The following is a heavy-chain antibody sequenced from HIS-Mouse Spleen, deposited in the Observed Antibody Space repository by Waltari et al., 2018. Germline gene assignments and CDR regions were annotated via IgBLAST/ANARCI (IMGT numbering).Heavy chain of an antibody. D-gene: IGHD6-19*01. Sequence: QVTLRESGPALVKPTQTLTLTCTFSGFSLSTSGMCVSWIRQPPGKSLGWLARIDWDDDKYYSTSLKTRLTISRDTSKNPVVLTMTNMDPLDTATYYCARIAEGYTSGWYAFDYWGQGTLVTVSS. CDR2: IDWDDDK. CDR3: ARIAEGYTSGWYAFDY. CDR1: GFSLSTSGMC. J-gene: IGHJ4*02. V-gene: IGHV2-70*15.